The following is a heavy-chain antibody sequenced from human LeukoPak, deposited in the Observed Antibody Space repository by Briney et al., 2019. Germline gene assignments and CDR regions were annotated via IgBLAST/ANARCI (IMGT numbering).Heavy chain of an antibody. D-gene: IGHD3-3*01. Sequence: GGSLRLSCTASGFTFSNYAMSWVRQAPGKGLEWVSSISSSSSYIYYADSVKGRFTISRDNAKNSLYLQMNSLRAEDTAVYYCARDSIFGVVTHIDYWGQGTLVTVSS. CDR3: ARDSIFGVVTHIDY. J-gene: IGHJ4*02. CDR2: ISSSSSYI. CDR1: GFTFSNYA. V-gene: IGHV3-21*01.